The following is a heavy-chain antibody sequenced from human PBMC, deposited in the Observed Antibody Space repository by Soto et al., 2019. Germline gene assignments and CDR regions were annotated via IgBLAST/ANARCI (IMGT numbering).Heavy chain of an antibody. CDR2: ISRTGGSI. Sequence: EVQVVDSGGGLVQHGGSLRLVCTASGFTYSNYEMNWVGQAPGKGLEWASTISRTGGSIKYADSVKGRFTVTRDNAENSVYLQVSNLRGEDTSVYYCARSEDGDPFRADPYYCYGMDIWGRGTTVTVSS. CDR1: GFTYSNYE. J-gene: IGHJ6*02. V-gene: IGHV3-48*03. D-gene: IGHD4-17*01. CDR3: ARSEDGDPFRADPYYCYGMDI.